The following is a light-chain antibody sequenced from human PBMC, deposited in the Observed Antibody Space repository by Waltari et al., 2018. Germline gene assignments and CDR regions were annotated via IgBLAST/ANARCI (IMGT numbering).Light chain of an antibody. CDR1: QSLVHSDGNTY. Sequence: ILMPPTPLPPPVTLGQPASIPCRSSQSLVHSDGNTYLSCYQQRPGQPPRLLIYKISNRFSGVPDRFSGSGAGTEFTLKISRVEAEDVGVYFCLQATQFPLTFGGGTKLEIK. CDR3: LQATQFPLT. J-gene: IGKJ4*01. CDR2: KIS. V-gene: IGKV2-24*01.